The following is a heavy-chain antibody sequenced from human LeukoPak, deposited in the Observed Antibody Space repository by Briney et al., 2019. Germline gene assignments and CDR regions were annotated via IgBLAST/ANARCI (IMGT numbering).Heavy chain of an antibody. CDR1: GFTVSSNY. Sequence: GGSLRLSCAASGFTVSSNYMSWVRQAPGKGLEWVSVIYSGGSTYYADSVKGRFTISRDNSKNTLYLQMNGLRVEDTAIYYCARGKDRGFLEWFDSWGQGSLVTVSS. V-gene: IGHV3-66*01. J-gene: IGHJ5*01. CDR2: IYSGGST. D-gene: IGHD3-3*01. CDR3: ARGKDRGFLEWFDS.